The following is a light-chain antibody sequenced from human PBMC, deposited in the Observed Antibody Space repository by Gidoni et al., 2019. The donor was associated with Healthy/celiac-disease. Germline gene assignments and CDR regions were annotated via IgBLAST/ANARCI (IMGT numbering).Light chain of an antibody. CDR2: WAS. CDR1: QSFFYSSNNKNY. Sequence: DIVMNQYPASLAVSLGERSTINCKSSQSFFYSSNNKNYLAWYQQKPGQPPKLLIYWASTRESGVPDLFSGSGSGKDFTLTISRLHAEYVAVYYCQQYYSTPLTFGGGTKVEIK. CDR3: QQYYSTPLT. V-gene: IGKV4-1*01. J-gene: IGKJ4*01.